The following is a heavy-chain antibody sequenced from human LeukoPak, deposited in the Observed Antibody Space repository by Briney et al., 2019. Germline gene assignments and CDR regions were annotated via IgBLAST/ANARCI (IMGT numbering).Heavy chain of an antibody. V-gene: IGHV3-23*01. CDR1: GFTFSSYA. CDR2: ISGSGGST. J-gene: IGHJ4*02. Sequence: PGGSLRLSCAASGFTFSSYAMSWVRQAPGKGLEWVSAISGSGGSTYYADSVKGRFTISRDNSKNTLCLQMNSLRAEDTAVYYCAKDLGVRGVIGYWGQGTLVTVSS. D-gene: IGHD3-10*01. CDR3: AKDLGVRGVIGY.